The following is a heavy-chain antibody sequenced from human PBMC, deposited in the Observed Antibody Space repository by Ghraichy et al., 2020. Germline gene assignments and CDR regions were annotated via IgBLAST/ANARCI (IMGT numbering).Heavy chain of an antibody. CDR2: INTNTGNP. V-gene: IGHV7-4-1*01. CDR1: GYTFTSYA. CDR3: AREENGIYGSGSYYKPPRDY. D-gene: IGHD3-10*01. Sequence: ASVKVSCKASGYTFTSYAMNWVRQAPGQGLEWMGWINTNTGNPTYAQGFTGRFVFSLDTSVSTAYLQICSLKAEDTAVYYCAREENGIYGSGSYYKPPRDYWGQGTLVTVSS. J-gene: IGHJ4*02.